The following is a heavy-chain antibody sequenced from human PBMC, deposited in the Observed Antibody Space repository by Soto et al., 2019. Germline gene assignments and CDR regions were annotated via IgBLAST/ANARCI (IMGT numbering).Heavy chain of an antibody. CDR3: ARDAVYQGIQLWRNYYYGMDV. V-gene: IGHV3-21*01. CDR2: ISSSSSYI. Sequence: PGGSLRLSCAASGFTFSSYSMNWVRQAPGKGLEWVSSISSSSSYIYYADSVKGRFTISRDNAKNSLYLQMNSLRAEDTAVYYCARDAVYQGIQLWRNYYYGMDVWGQGTTVTVSS. J-gene: IGHJ6*02. CDR1: GFTFSSYS. D-gene: IGHD5-18*01.